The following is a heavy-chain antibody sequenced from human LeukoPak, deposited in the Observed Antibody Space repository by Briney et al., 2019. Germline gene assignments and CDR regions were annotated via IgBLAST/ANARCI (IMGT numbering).Heavy chain of an antibody. CDR1: GGSISSYY. D-gene: IGHD2-2*01. CDR2: IYYSGST. J-gene: IGHJ6*02. Sequence: SETLSLTCTVSGGSISSYYWSWIRQPPGKGLEWIGYIYYSGSTNYNPSLKSRVTISVDTSENQFSLKLSSVTAADTAVYYCARASRTLDYYYGMDVWGQGTTVTVSS. V-gene: IGHV4-59*01. CDR3: ARASRTLDYYYGMDV.